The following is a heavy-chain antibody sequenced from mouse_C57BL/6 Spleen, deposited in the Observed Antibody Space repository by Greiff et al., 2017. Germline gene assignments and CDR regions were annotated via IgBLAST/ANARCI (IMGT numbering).Heavy chain of an antibody. Sequence: DVMLVESGGGLVKPGGSLKLSCAASGFTFSDYGMHWVRQAPEKGLEWVAYISSGSSTIYYADTVKGRFTISRDNANNTLFLQMTSLRSEDTAMYYCARNYGRDWYFDVWGTGTTVTVSS. V-gene: IGHV5-17*01. D-gene: IGHD1-1*01. J-gene: IGHJ1*03. CDR2: ISSGSSTI. CDR3: ARNYGRDWYFDV. CDR1: GFTFSDYG.